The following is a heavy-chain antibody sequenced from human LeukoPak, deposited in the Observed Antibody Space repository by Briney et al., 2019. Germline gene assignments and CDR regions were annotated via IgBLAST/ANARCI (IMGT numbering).Heavy chain of an antibody. J-gene: IGHJ3*02. CDR3: ARGDDSSGYWGAFDI. Sequence: GESLKISCKGSGYSFTSYWIGWVRQMPGKGLEWMGIIYPGDSDTRYSPSFQGQVTISADKSISTAYLQWSSLKASDTAMYYCARGDDSSGYWGAFDIWGQGTMVTVSS. CDR1: GYSFTSYW. D-gene: IGHD3-22*01. V-gene: IGHV5-51*01. CDR2: IYPGDSDT.